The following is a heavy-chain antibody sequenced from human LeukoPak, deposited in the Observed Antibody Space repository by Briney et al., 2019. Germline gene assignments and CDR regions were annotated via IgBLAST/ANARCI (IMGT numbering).Heavy chain of an antibody. D-gene: IGHD2-2*02. V-gene: IGHV3-15*01. CDR2: IKSKTDGGTT. CDR3: STGYTQLNDDPLRYYYYMDV. CDR1: GFTFSNAW. J-gene: IGHJ6*03. Sequence: GGSLRLSCAASGFTFSNAWTSWVRQAPGKGLEWVGRIKSKTDGGTTDYAAPVKGRFTISRDDSKNTLYLQLNSLKTEDTAVYYCSTGYTQLNDDPLRYYYYMDVWGKGTTVTVSS.